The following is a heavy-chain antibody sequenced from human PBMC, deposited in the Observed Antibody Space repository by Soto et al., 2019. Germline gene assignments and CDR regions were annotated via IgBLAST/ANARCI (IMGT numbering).Heavy chain of an antibody. V-gene: IGHV1-69*08. D-gene: IGHD3-16*01. Sequence: QVQLVQSGAEVKKPGSSVKVSCKASGGTFSSYTISWVRQAPGQGLEWMGRIIPILGIANYAQKFQGRVTITADKSTSKAYMELSSPRSEDTAVYYCSGDPVGAPPPPYCAYWGQGTLGTVSS. J-gene: IGHJ4*02. CDR3: SGDPVGAPPPPYCAY. CDR1: GGTFSSYT. CDR2: IIPILGIA.